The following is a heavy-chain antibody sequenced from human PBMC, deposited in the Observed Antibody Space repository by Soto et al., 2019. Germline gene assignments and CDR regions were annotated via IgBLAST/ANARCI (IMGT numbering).Heavy chain of an antibody. CDR2: IYYSGST. J-gene: IGHJ4*02. CDR3: ARVKAAGDFDY. Sequence: PSETLSLTCTVSGGSINSYYWSWIRQPPGKGLEWIGYIYYSGSTNYNPSLNSRVTISVDTSKNQFSLKLSSVTAADTAVYYCARVKAAGDFDYWGQGTLVTVSS. D-gene: IGHD6-13*01. CDR1: GGSINSYY. V-gene: IGHV4-59*01.